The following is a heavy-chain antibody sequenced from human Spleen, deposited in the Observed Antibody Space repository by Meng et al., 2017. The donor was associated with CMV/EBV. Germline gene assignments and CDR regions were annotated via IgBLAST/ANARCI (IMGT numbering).Heavy chain of an antibody. V-gene: IGHV1-2*02. CDR3: ARERGLGFRGLNDALDI. D-gene: IGHD3/OR15-3a*01. CDR1: GYTFTLYY. Sequence: ASVKVSCKADGYTFTLYYLHWVRQAPGQGLEWMGWINPNTGGTDSAQRFQGRVSMTGDTSTSTAYLELSRLTSDDTALYYCARERGLGFRGLNDALDIWGQGTMVTVSS. CDR2: INPNTGGT. J-gene: IGHJ3*02.